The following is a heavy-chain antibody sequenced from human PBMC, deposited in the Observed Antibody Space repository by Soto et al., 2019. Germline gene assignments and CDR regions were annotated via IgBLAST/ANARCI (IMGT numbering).Heavy chain of an antibody. J-gene: IGHJ6*02. Sequence: EVQLVESGGGLVKPGGSLRLSCAASGFTFSNAWMSWVRQAPGKGLEWVGRIKSKTDGGTTDYAAPVKGRFTISRDDSKNTLYLQMNSLKTEDTAVYYCTYSGYEFSYYYYYYGMDVWGQGTTVTVSS. CDR1: GFTFSNAW. CDR3: TYSGYEFSYYYYYYGMDV. CDR2: IKSKTDGGTT. V-gene: IGHV3-15*01. D-gene: IGHD5-12*01.